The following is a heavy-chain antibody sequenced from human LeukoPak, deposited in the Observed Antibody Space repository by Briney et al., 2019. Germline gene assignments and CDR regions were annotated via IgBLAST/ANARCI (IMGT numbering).Heavy chain of an antibody. J-gene: IGHJ5*02. CDR2: ISSSGNSI. V-gene: IGHV3-48*03. Sequence: HPGGSLRLSCAASGFSFSSYDMNWVRQAPRKGLEWVSFISSSGNSIYYADSVKGRFTISRDNAKKSLFLQMNSLRAEDTAVYYCAKDGSSGYYLTGNWFDPWGQGTLVTVSS. CDR3: AKDGSSGYYLTGNWFDP. D-gene: IGHD3-22*01. CDR1: GFSFSSYD.